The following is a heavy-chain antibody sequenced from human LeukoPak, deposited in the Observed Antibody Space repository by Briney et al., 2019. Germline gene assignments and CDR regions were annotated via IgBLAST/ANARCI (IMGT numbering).Heavy chain of an antibody. CDR3: AXSHWYSSGWRHFDY. CDR2: ISSSSSTI. J-gene: IGHJ4*02. CDR1: GFTFSSYS. Sequence: GGSLRLSCAASGFTFSSYSMNWVRQAPGKGLEWVSYISSSSSTIYYADSVKGRFTISRDNAKNSLYVKMNRRRAEDTDVYYCAXSHWYSSGWRHFDYWGQGTLVTVSS. D-gene: IGHD6-19*01. V-gene: IGHV3-48*01.